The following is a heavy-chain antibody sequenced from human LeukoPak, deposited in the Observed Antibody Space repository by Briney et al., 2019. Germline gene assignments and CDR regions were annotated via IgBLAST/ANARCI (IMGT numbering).Heavy chain of an antibody. CDR2: ISPDGDST. CDR1: GFTFSDYS. D-gene: IGHD6-13*01. J-gene: IGHJ4*02. CDR3: ARRLVTAGTTDFFDS. Sequence: HPAGSLRLSCTASGFTFSDYSMSWVRQAPGAVLQWVSAISPDGDSTTDADSVKGRFTISRDNSKSTLYLQMNGLTAEDTYLYYCARRLVTAGTTDFFDSWGQGTLVSVSS. V-gene: IGHV3-23*01.